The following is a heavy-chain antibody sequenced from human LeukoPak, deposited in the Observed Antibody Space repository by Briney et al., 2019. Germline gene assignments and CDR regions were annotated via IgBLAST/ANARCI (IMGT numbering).Heavy chain of an antibody. CDR3: AKWGCSGGSCYPFDY. V-gene: IGHV3-23*01. D-gene: IGHD2-15*01. CDR2: ISGTGNRT. J-gene: IGHJ4*02. Sequence: GGSLRLSCTASGFTFSSYAMGWVRQAPGKGLEWVSAISGTGNRTYYADSVKGRFTISRDNSKNTLYLQMNSLRAEDTAVYYCAKWGCSGGSCYPFDYWGQGTLVTVSS. CDR1: GFTFSSYA.